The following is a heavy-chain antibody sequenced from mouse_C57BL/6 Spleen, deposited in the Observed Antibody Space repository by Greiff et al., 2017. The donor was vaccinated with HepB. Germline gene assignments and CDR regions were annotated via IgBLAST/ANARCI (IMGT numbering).Heavy chain of an antibody. Sequence: QVQLQQPGAELVKPGASVKLSCKASGYTFTSYWMHWVKQRPGQGLEWIGMIHPNSGSTNYNEKFKSKATLTVDKSSSTAYMQLSSLTSVDSAVYYCARDGYYVDYYAMDYWGQGTSVTVSS. J-gene: IGHJ4*01. CDR2: IHPNSGST. CDR1: GYTFTSYW. V-gene: IGHV1-64*01. CDR3: ARDGYYVDYYAMDY. D-gene: IGHD2-3*01.